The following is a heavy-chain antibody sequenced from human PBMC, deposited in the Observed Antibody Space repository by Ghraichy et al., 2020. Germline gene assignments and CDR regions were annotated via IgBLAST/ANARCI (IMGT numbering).Heavy chain of an antibody. V-gene: IGHV3-7*01. D-gene: IGHD6-13*01. CDR3: ARHGGYSSSWYGYFDL. Sequence: GGSLRLSCAVSGFTFSSYWMSWVRQAPGKGLEWVANIKHDGSEKYYVDSVKGRFTISRDNAKNSLYLQMDSLRAEDTALYYCARHGGYSSSWYGYFDLWGRGTLVTVSS. CDR2: IKHDGSEK. J-gene: IGHJ2*01. CDR1: GFTFSSYW.